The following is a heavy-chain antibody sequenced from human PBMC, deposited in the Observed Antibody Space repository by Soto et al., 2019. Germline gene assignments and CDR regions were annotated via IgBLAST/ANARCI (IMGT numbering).Heavy chain of an antibody. J-gene: IGHJ6*03. Sequence: SPTLSVTCVISGDSVSSNSAPWNWIRLSPSRGLEWLARTYYRSRWYNDYAVSVRSRITVNPDTSKNQFSLQLTSVTPEDTAVYYCAGTTSHHWLYMDVWGKGATVTVSS. D-gene: IGHD1-7*01. V-gene: IGHV6-1*01. CDR2: TYYRSRWYN. CDR3: AGTTSHHWLYMDV. CDR1: GDSVSSNSAP.